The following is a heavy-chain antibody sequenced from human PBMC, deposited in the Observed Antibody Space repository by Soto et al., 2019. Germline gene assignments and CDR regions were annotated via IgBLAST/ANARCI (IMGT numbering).Heavy chain of an antibody. CDR1: GFTFSSYW. V-gene: IGHV3-7*01. Sequence: EVQLVESGGGLVQPGGSLRLSCAASGFTFSSYWMSWVRQAPGKGLEWVANIKQDGSEKYYVDSVKGRFTISRDNAKNSLYLQMNSLRAEDTAVYYCARGTWDCIGGSCSIYYYYYYMDVWGKGTTVTVSS. CDR3: ARGTWDCIGGSCSIYYYYYYMDV. D-gene: IGHD2-15*01. CDR2: IKQDGSEK. J-gene: IGHJ6*03.